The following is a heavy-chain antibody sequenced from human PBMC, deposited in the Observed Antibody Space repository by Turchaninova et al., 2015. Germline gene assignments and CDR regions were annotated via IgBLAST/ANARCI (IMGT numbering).Heavy chain of an antibody. CDR2: IYSSGNS. CDR1: GGSISSGNYY. CDR3: ARTTYGDHNWFDP. D-gene: IGHD4-17*01. Sequence: QVQLQESGPGLVKASQTLSLTCTVSGGSISSGNYYWSWILQHPGKGLEWVWSIYSSGNSYSHTSLKRRLTIHLSTSKTQFSLKLCPVTAADTAVYYCARTTYGDHNWFDPWGQGTLVIVSP. J-gene: IGHJ5*02. V-gene: IGHV4-31*03.